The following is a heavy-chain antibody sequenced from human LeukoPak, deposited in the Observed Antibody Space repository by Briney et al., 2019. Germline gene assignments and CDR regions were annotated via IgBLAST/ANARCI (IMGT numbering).Heavy chain of an antibody. CDR2: IYYSGST. D-gene: IGHD3-10*01. CDR3: ARRYYYSNYVDY. Sequence: PSETLSLTCTVSGGSISSSSYYWGWIRQPPGKGLEWIGSIYYSGSTYYNPSLKSRVTISVDTSKNQFSLKLSSVTAADTAVYYCARRYYYSNYVDYWGQGTLVTVSS. V-gene: IGHV4-39*01. J-gene: IGHJ4*02. CDR1: GGSISSSSYY.